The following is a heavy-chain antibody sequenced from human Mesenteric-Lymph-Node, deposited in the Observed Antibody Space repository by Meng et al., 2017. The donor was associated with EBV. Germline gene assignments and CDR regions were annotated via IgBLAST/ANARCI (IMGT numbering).Heavy chain of an antibody. J-gene: IGHJ4*02. Sequence: QGQLQQWGAGLLQPSETLSLTCGVSGGSFGGYSWSWIRQPPGKGLEWIGEINRVGSTNYNPSLKSRLTMSVDTSKNHFSLKLTSVTAADTAVYYCVRCGAVTLVQGGPDHWGQGTLVTVSS. CDR2: INRVGST. V-gene: IGHV4-34*01. D-gene: IGHD3-10*01. CDR1: GGSFGGYS. CDR3: VRCGAVTLVQGGPDH.